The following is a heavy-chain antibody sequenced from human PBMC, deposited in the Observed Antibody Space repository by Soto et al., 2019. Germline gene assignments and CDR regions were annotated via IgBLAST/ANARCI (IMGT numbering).Heavy chain of an antibody. CDR3: ARGRYYGSGTHIRGPYGMDV. CDR2: IYYSGST. V-gene: IGHV4-59*01. J-gene: IGHJ6*02. CDR1: GGSISSYY. D-gene: IGHD3-10*01. Sequence: SETLSLTCTVSGGSISSYYWSWIRQPPGKGLEWIGYIYYSGSTNYNPSLKSRVTISVDTSKNQFSLKLSSVTAADTAVYYCARGRYYGSGTHIRGPYGMDVWGQGTTVTVSS.